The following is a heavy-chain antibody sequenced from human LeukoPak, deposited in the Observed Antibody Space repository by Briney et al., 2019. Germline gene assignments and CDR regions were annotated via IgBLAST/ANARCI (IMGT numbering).Heavy chain of an antibody. J-gene: IGHJ5*02. V-gene: IGHV4-34*01. D-gene: IGHD2/OR15-2a*01. CDR3: ARHGPFLSWFDP. CDR1: GGSLSGYY. CDR2: INHSGST. Sequence: PSETLSLTCAVYGGSLSGYYWSWIRQPPGKGLEWIGEINHSGSTNYNPSLKSRVTISVDTSKNQFSLKLSSVTAADTAVYYCARHGPFLSWFDPWGQGTLVTVSS.